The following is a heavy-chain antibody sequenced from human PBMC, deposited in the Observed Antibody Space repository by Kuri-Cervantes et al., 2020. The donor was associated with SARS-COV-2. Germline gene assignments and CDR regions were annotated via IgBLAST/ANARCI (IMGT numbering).Heavy chain of an antibody. V-gene: IGHV1-69*04. CDR2: IIPILGIA. CDR1: GYTLTELS. D-gene: IGHD2-21*02. J-gene: IGHJ6*02. Sequence: SVKVSCKVSGYTLTELSMHWVRQAPGKGLEWMGRIIPILGIANYAQKFQGRVTITADKSTSTAYMELSSLRSEDTAVYYCAADMAYCGGDCYSNYYYYYGMDVWGQGTTVTVSS. CDR3: AADMAYCGGDCYSNYYYYYGMDV.